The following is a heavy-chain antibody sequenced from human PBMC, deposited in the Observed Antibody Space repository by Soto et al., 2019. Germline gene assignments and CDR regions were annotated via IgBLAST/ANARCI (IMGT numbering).Heavy chain of an antibody. CDR2: INIDGSST. CDR1: EFTFSDYW. V-gene: IGHV3-74*01. D-gene: IGHD2-15*01. Sequence: GGSLRLSCAASEFTFSDYWMHWVRQAPGKGLVWVSRINIDGSSTIYADSVKGRLTISRDNARNTLYLQMNSLRAEDTAVYYCTKERGYCSGSPCYSFAYDIWGQGTVVTVSS. J-gene: IGHJ3*02. CDR3: TKERGYCSGSPCYSFAYDI.